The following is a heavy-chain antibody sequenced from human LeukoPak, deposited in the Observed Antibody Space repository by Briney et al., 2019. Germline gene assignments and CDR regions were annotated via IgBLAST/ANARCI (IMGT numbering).Heavy chain of an antibody. CDR2: MSADGINT. CDR3: ARDAGSAWISWFDS. V-gene: IGHV3-30-3*01. D-gene: IGHD6-19*01. Sequence: GGSLRLSCTASGFIFGDYAMHWVRQAPGKGLEWVAVMSADGINTFYAASVRGRFTISRDNSKGTVNLQMNSLTSEDTAVYYCARDAGSAWISWFDSWGQGSLVTVSS. CDR1: GFIFGDYA. J-gene: IGHJ5*01.